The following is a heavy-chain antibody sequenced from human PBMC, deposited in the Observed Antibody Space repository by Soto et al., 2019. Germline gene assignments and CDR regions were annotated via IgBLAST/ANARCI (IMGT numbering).Heavy chain of an antibody. V-gene: IGHV3-64*01. CDR2: ISSNGGST. CDR1: GFTLSSYA. CDR3: ASGTYSVGSSYYYFDY. D-gene: IGHD1-26*01. J-gene: IGHJ4*02. Sequence: XXSLRLYCAASGFTLSSYAMHWVHQAPGKGLEYVSAISSNGGSTYYANSVKGRFTISRDNSKNTLYLQMGSLRAEDMAVYYCASGTYSVGSSYYYFDYWGQGTLVTVSS.